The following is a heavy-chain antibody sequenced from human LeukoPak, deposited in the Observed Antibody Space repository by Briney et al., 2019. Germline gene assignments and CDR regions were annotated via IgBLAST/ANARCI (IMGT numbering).Heavy chain of an antibody. J-gene: IGHJ6*02. Sequence: GGSLRLSCAVSGFTFSHYAMSWVRQAPGKGLEWVSSISSSSSYIYYADSVKGRFTISRDNAKNSLYLQMNSLRAEDTAVYYCARRRENIAVAGTDYYYYYGMDVWGQGTTVTVSS. CDR1: GFTFSHYA. CDR3: ARRRENIAVAGTDYYYYYGMDV. V-gene: IGHV3-21*01. D-gene: IGHD6-19*01. CDR2: ISSSSSYI.